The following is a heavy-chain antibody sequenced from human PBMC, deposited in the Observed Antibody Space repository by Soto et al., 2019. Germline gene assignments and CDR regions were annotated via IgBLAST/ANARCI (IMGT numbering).Heavy chain of an antibody. J-gene: IGHJ6*02. CDR2: ISYDGSNK. Sequence: GGSLRLSCAASGFTFSSYAMHWVRQAPGKGLEWVAVISYDGSNKYYADSVKGRFTISRDNSKNTLYLQMNSLRAEDTAVYYCARDQFMTRVVAQTYYYYGMDVWGQGTTVTVSS. CDR3: ARDQFMTRVVAQTYYYYGMDV. CDR1: GFTFSSYA. V-gene: IGHV3-30-3*01. D-gene: IGHD2-15*01.